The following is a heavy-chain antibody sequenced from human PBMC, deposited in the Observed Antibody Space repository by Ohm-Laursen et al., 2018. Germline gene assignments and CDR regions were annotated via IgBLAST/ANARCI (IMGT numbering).Heavy chain of an antibody. V-gene: IGHV1-2*02. D-gene: IGHD4-17*01. CDR1: GYTFTGYY. J-gene: IGHJ4*02. CDR2: INPNSGGT. Sequence: ASVKVSYKASGYTFTGYYMHWVRQAPGQGLEWMGWINPNSGGTNYAQKFQGRVTMTRDTSISTAYMELSRLRSDDTAVYYCAREGHLPTVWYFDYWGQGTLVTVSS. CDR3: AREGHLPTVWYFDY.